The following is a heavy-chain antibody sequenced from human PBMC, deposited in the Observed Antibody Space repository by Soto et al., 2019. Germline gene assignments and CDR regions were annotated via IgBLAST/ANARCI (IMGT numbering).Heavy chain of an antibody. Sequence: GGSLRLSCAASGFTFSSYAMHWVRQAPGKGLEWVAVISYDGSNKYYADSVKGRFTISRDNSKNTLYLQMNSLRAEDTAVYYCAREMYPDYCSSTSCYWYYYGMDVWGQGTTVTVSS. CDR3: AREMYPDYCSSTSCYWYYYGMDV. CDR1: GFTFSSYA. V-gene: IGHV3-30-3*01. J-gene: IGHJ6*02. CDR2: ISYDGSNK. D-gene: IGHD2-2*01.